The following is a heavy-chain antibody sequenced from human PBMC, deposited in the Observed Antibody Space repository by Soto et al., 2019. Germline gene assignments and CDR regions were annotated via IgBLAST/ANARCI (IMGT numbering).Heavy chain of an antibody. Sequence: SETLSRTFTISGCSIRNSSYNRRWIRHPPGNGLEWFGSIYYSGSTYYNPSLKSRVTISVDTSKNQFSLKLSSVTAADTAVYYCAREMTRLLTGNYGMDVWGQGTT. D-gene: IGHD3-9*01. V-gene: IGHV4-39*02. J-gene: IGHJ6*02. CDR3: AREMTRLLTGNYGMDV. CDR2: IYYSGST. CDR1: GCSIRNSSYN.